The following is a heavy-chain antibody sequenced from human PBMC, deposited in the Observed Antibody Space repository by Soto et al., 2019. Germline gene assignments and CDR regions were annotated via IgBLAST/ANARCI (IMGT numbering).Heavy chain of an antibody. CDR2: IKSKADGGTT. Sequence: GGSLRLSCAASGFIFSNAWMSWVRQAPGKGLEWVGRIKSKADGGTTNYAAPVKGRFNISRDGSKNTLYLQMNGLKTEDTAVYYCTTGWSSKDYWGQGTLVTVS. J-gene: IGHJ4*02. V-gene: IGHV3-15*01. D-gene: IGHD3-3*01. CDR1: GFIFSNAW. CDR3: TTGWSSKDY.